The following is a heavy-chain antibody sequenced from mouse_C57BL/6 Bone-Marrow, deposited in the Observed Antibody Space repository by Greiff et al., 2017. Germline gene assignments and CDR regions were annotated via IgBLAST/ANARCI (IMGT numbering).Heavy chain of an antibody. J-gene: IGHJ3*01. D-gene: IGHD2-1*01. Sequence: VQLKESGPGLVKPSQSLSLTCSVTGYSITSGYYWNWIRQFPGNKLEWMGYISYDGSNNYNPSLKNRISITRDTSKNQFFLKLNSVTTEDTATYYCASGDGNYVWFAYWGQGTLVTVSA. CDR2: ISYDGSN. CDR1: GYSITSGYY. V-gene: IGHV3-6*01. CDR3: ASGDGNYVWFAY.